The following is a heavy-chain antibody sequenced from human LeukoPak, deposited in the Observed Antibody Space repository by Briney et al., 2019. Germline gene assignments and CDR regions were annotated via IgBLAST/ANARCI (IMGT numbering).Heavy chain of an antibody. V-gene: IGHV4-59*08. CDR3: ARIEMATTQDYYYYMDV. CDR1: GDSITSYY. Sequence: PSETLSLTCTVSGDSITSYYWSWIRQPPGKGPEWIGYIYYIGSTNYNPFLNSRVTISIDTSKNQFSLKLRSVTAADTAVYYCARIEMATTQDYYYYMDVWGKGTTVTVSS. D-gene: IGHD5-24*01. J-gene: IGHJ6*03. CDR2: IYYIGST.